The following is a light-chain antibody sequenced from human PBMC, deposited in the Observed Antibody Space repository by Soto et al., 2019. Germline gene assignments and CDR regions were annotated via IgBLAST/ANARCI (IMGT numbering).Light chain of an antibody. Sequence: DIQMTQSPSTLSASVGDRVTITCRASQSISSWLAWYQQKPGKAPKLLIYDASSLESGVPSRFSGSGSGTEFTLTISSLQPDDFATYYCQQCNSYPMYTFGQGTKLEIK. CDR2: DAS. CDR3: QQCNSYPMYT. CDR1: QSISSW. J-gene: IGKJ2*01. V-gene: IGKV1-5*01.